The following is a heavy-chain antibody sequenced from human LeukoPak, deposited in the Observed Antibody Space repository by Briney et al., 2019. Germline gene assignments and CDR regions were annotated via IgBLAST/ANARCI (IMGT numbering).Heavy chain of an antibody. CDR3: ARVVDY. J-gene: IGHJ4*02. V-gene: IGHV3-20*04. CDR2: INWNGGRT. D-gene: IGHD6-6*01. CDR1: GFTFDDFG. Sequence: TGGSLRRYCAASGFTFDDFGMSWVRQAPGKGLEWVAGINWNGGRTGYADSGKGRFTSSRDNAKNSLDLQMNSLRAEDTALYYCARVVDYWGQGTLVTVSS.